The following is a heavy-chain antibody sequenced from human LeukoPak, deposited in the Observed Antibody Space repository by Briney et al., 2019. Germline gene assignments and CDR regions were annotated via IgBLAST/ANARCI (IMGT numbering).Heavy chain of an antibody. CDR2: ISSSGSTI. J-gene: IGHJ4*02. D-gene: IGHD1-26*01. CDR1: GFTFSDYY. Sequence: GSLRLSCAASGFTFSDYYMSWIRQAPGKGLECVSYISSSGSTIYYADSVKGRFTISRDNAKNSLYLQMNSLRAEDTAVYYCATSLNSGSYHDYWGQGTLVTVSS. V-gene: IGHV3-11*01. CDR3: ATSLNSGSYHDY.